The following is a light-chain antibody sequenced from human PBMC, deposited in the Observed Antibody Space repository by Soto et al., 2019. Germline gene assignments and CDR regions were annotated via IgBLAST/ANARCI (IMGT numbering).Light chain of an antibody. V-gene: IGKV4-1*01. Sequence: DIVMTQSPDSLAVSLGERATINCKSSQSVLYSSNNKNYLAWYQQKPGQPPKLLIYWASTRESGVPDRFSGSGSGTDFTLTISSLQAEYVAVYYCQQYYSTPPLFGQGTKVEIK. J-gene: IGKJ1*01. CDR3: QQYYSTPPL. CDR2: WAS. CDR1: QSVLYSSNNKNY.